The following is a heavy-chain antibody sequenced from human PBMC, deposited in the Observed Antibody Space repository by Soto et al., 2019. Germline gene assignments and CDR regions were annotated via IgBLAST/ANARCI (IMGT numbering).Heavy chain of an antibody. CDR2: IYYSGST. J-gene: IGHJ3*02. CDR1: GGSISSYY. CDR3: ARLSAQWLDAFDI. V-gene: IGHV4-59*08. Sequence: SETLSLTCTVSGGSISSYYWSWIRQPPGKGLEWIGYIYYSGSTNYNPSLKSRVTISVDTSKNQFSLKLSSVTAADTAVYYCARLSAQWLDAFDIWGQGTMVTVS. D-gene: IGHD6-19*01.